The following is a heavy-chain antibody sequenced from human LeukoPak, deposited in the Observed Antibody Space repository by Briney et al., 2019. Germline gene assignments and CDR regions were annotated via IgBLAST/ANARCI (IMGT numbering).Heavy chain of an antibody. Sequence: SETLSLTCTVSGGSISSYYWSWIRQPPGKGLEWIGYIYYSGSTNYNPSLKSRVTISVDTSKNQFSLKLSSVTAADTAVYYCASYYYDSSGYYYYWGQGTLVTVSS. V-gene: IGHV4-59*08. J-gene: IGHJ4*02. CDR2: IYYSGST. CDR1: GGSISSYY. D-gene: IGHD3-22*01. CDR3: ASYYYDSSGYYYY.